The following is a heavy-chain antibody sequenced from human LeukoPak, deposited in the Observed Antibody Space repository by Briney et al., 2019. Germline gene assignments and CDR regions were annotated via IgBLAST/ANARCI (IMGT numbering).Heavy chain of an antibody. CDR2: IKQDGSEQ. V-gene: IGHV3-7*01. D-gene: IGHD3-10*01. CDR1: CG. J-gene: IGHJ4*02. CDR3: ARDGWAHGAFDY. Sequence: CGMNWVRQAPGKGPEWLANIKQDGSEQHYVDSVKGRFTISRDNAKNSLYLQMDSLRAEDMALYYCARDGWAHGAFDYWGQGVLDTVSS.